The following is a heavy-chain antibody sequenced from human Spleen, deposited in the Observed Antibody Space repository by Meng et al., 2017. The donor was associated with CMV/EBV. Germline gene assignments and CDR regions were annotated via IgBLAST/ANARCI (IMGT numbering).Heavy chain of an antibody. CDR1: GFIFSDYA. D-gene: IGHD5-24*01. V-gene: IGHV3-23*01. Sequence: SGFIFSDYAMNWVRQAPGKGLEWVSGISGRGGSTYYADSVKGRFTISRDNSKDTLYLQMNSLRAEDTAVYYCAKAKSPRWLQSPFDYWGQGTLVTVSS. CDR2: ISGRGGST. J-gene: IGHJ4*02. CDR3: AKAKSPRWLQSPFDY.